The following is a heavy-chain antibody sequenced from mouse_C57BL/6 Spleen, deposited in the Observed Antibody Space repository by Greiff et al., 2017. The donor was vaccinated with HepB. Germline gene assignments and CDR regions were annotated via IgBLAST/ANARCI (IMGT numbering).Heavy chain of an antibody. Sequence: EVKLMESGGGLVKPGGSLKLSCAASGFTFSDYGMHWVRQAPEKGLEWVAYISSGSSTIYYADTVKGRFTISRDNAKNTLFLQMTSLRSEDTAMYYCARDYYSNYVAWFAYGGQGTLVTVSA. CDR2: ISSGSSTI. D-gene: IGHD2-5*01. J-gene: IGHJ3*01. CDR3: ARDYYSNYVAWFAY. V-gene: IGHV5-17*01. CDR1: GFTFSDYG.